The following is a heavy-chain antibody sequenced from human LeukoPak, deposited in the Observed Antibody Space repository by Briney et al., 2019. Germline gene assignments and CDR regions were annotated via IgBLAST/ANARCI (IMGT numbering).Heavy chain of an antibody. CDR3: ARIPYYYDSTVPRWAFDV. Sequence: SQTLSLTCTVSGGSISSGDYYWRWVRQPPEKRLECVASFYYTGSTYYYPSLNSLITIYVDTSKSQFSLGLSSVTAADTAVYYCARIPYYYDSTVPRWAFDVWDQGTMVTVSS. CDR1: GGSISSGDYY. J-gene: IGHJ3*01. D-gene: IGHD3-22*01. V-gene: IGHV4-30-4*08. CDR2: FYYTGST.